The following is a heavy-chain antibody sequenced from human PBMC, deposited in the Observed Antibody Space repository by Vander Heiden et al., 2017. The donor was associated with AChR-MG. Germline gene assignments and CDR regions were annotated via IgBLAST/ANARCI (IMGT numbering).Heavy chain of an antibody. CDR3: ARGWSTSWSRTDY. J-gene: IGHJ4*02. Sequence: QVQLQESGPGLVKPSETLSLTCSVSGGSIRDHYWSWIRQPPGKGLEWIGYIYYSGRTAYNPSLRSRATISVDMSKNQFSLKLISRSAADTAVYFCARGWSTSWSRTDYWGQR. D-gene: IGHD2-2*01. CDR1: GGSIRDHY. V-gene: IGHV4-59*11. CDR2: IYYSGRT.